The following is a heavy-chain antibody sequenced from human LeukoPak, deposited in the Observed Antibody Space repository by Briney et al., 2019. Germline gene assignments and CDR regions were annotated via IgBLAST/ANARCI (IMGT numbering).Heavy chain of an antibody. Sequence: GESLKISCKGSGYSFTSYWIGWVRQMPGKGPEWMGIIYPGDSDTRYSPSFQGQVTISADKSISTAYLQWSSLKASDTAMYYCARYSSGWTSNYYYGMDVWGQGTTVTVSS. V-gene: IGHV5-51*01. CDR2: IYPGDSDT. CDR3: ARYSSGWTSNYYYGMDV. J-gene: IGHJ6*02. D-gene: IGHD6-19*01. CDR1: GYSFTSYW.